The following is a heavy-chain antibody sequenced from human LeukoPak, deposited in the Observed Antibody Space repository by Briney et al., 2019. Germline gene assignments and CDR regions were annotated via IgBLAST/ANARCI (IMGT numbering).Heavy chain of an antibody. Sequence: GGSLRLSCAASGFTFSSNGMSWVRQAPGKGREWVSSITGSGGNTYYADSVRGRFTISRDNSKNTLYLQMNSLRADDTAVYYCTKRSSTVTPKTYYFDYWGQGTLVTVSS. J-gene: IGHJ4*02. CDR1: GFTFSSNG. V-gene: IGHV3-23*01. D-gene: IGHD4-17*01. CDR2: ITGSGGNT. CDR3: TKRSSTVTPKTYYFDY.